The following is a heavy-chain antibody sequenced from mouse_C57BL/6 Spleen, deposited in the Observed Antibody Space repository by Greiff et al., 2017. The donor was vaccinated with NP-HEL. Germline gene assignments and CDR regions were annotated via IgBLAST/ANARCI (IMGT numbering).Heavy chain of an antibody. CDR3: ARSGYYGSSYFDY. CDR1: GFTFSSYA. J-gene: IGHJ2*01. V-gene: IGHV5-4*03. CDR2: ISDGGSYT. Sequence: EVKLMESGGGLVKPGGSLKLSCAASGFTFSSYAMSWVRQTPEKRLEWVATISDGGSYTYYPDNVKGRFTISRDNAKNNLYLQMSHLKSEDTAMYYCARSGYYGSSYFDYWGQGTTLTVSS. D-gene: IGHD1-1*01.